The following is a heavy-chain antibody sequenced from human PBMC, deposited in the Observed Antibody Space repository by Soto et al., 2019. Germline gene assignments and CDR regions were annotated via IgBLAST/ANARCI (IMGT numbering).Heavy chain of an antibody. CDR2: MNPNSGNT. V-gene: IGHV1-8*01. J-gene: IGHJ4*02. Sequence: ASVKVSCKASGYTFTSYDINWVRQATGQGLEWMGWMNPNSGNTGYAQKFQGRVTMTRNTSISTAYMELSSLRSEDTAVYYCAGSSSWYKSFDYWGQGTLVTVSS. CDR1: GYTFTSYD. CDR3: AGSSSWYKSFDY. D-gene: IGHD6-13*01.